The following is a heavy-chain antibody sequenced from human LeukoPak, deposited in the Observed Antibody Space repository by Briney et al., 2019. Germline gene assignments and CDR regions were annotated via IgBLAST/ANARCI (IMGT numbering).Heavy chain of an antibody. CDR2: IYSGGST. CDR1: GFTVSSNY. V-gene: IGHV3-53*04. CDR3: ASTLKPYSSGWYQDGDY. J-gene: IGHJ4*02. D-gene: IGHD6-13*01. Sequence: GGSLRLSCAASGFTVSSNYMSWVRQAPGKGLEWVSVIYSGGSTYYADSVKGRFTISRHNSKNTLYLQMNSLRAEDTAVYYGASTLKPYSSGWYQDGDYWAREPRAPVPS.